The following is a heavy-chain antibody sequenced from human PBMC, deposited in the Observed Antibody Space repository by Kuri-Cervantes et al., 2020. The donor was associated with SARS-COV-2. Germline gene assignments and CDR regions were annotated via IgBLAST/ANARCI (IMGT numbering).Heavy chain of an antibody. Sequence: GGSLRLSCAASGFTFSSYAVSWVRQAPGKGLEWVSAISGSGGSTYYADSVKGRFTISRDNSKNTLYLQMNSLRAEDTAVYYCAKEGYYDFWSGPGLFDYWGQGTLVTVSS. CDR2: ISGSGGST. CDR1: GFTFSSYA. J-gene: IGHJ4*02. CDR3: AKEGYYDFWSGPGLFDY. V-gene: IGHV3-23*01. D-gene: IGHD3-3*01.